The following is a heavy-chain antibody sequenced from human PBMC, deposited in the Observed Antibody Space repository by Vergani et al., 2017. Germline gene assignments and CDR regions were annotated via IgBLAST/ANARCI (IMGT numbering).Heavy chain of an antibody. J-gene: IGHJ3*02. Sequence: QVQLQESGPGLVKPSQTLSLTCTVSGGSISSGGYYWSWIRQHPGKGLEWIGYIYYSGSTYYNPSLKSRVTISVDTSKNQFSLKLSSVTAADTAVYYCASTPVSACGDLDAFDIWGQGTMVTVSS. CDR2: IYYSGST. D-gene: IGHD4-17*01. CDR3: ASTPVSACGDLDAFDI. CDR1: GGSISSGGYY. V-gene: IGHV4-31*03.